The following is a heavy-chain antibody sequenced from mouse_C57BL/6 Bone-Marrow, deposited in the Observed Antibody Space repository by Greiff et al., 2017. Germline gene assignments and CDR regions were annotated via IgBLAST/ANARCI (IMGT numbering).Heavy chain of an antibody. CDR2: ISDGGSYT. CDR1: GFTFSSYA. J-gene: IGHJ4*01. D-gene: IGHD1-1*01. Sequence: EVKVVESGGGLVKPGGSLKLSCAASGFTFSSYAMSWVRQTPEKRLEWVATISDGGSYTYYPDNVKGRFTISRDNAKNNLYLQMSHLKSEDTAMYYCAKVLHAMDYWGQGTSVTVSS. V-gene: IGHV5-4*03. CDR3: AKVLHAMDY.